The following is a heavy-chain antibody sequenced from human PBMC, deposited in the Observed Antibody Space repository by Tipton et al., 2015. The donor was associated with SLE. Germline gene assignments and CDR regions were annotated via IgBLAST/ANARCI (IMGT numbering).Heavy chain of an antibody. D-gene: IGHD3-3*01. V-gene: IGHV4-61*02. Sequence: TLSLTCTVSGGSISSGSYYWSWIRQPAGKGLEWIGRVYSSGSTNYNPSLKSRVTVSVDTSQNQFSLKLTSVTAADTAMFYCASGTLEWSHEPDYWGQGTLVTVSS. CDR1: GGSISSGSYY. CDR2: VYSSGST. CDR3: ASGTLEWSHEPDY. J-gene: IGHJ4*02.